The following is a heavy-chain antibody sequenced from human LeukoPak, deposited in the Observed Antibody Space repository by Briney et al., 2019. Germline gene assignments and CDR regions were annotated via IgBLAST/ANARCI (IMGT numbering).Heavy chain of an antibody. Sequence: GGSLRLSCADSGVTLSSHAMHWGRQHPGKRLEWGAGLSYDGSNKNYADPVKGRFTISRDNSKNTLYLQMNSLRAEDAAVYYCARATYYYDSRLDYWGQGTLVTVSS. V-gene: IGHV3-30-3*01. CDR2: LSYDGSNK. J-gene: IGHJ4*02. D-gene: IGHD3-22*01. CDR3: ARATYYYDSRLDY. CDR1: GVTLSSHA.